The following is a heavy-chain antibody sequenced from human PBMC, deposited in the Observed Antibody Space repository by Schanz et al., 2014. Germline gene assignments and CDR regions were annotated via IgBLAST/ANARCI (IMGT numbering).Heavy chain of an antibody. CDR3: ARDGYNAYDLKRGDY. D-gene: IGHD5-12*01. CDR1: GFTFSSYW. V-gene: IGHV3-7*01. CDR2: IKQDGSEK. J-gene: IGHJ4*02. Sequence: EVLLVESGGGLVQPGGSLRLSCAASGFTFSSYWMSWVRQAPGKGLEWVANIKQDGSEKYYVDSVQGRFTISRDNAKNSLYLQMNSLRAEDTAVYYCARDGYNAYDLKRGDYRGQGTQVAVSS.